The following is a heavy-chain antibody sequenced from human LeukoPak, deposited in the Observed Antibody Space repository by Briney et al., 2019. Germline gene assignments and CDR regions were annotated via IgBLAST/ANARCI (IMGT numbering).Heavy chain of an antibody. Sequence: GGSLRLSCAASGFTFSSYWMSWVRQAPGKGLEWVAVISYDGSNKYYADSVKGRFTISRDNSKNTLYLQMNSLRAEDTAVYYCARGRIAVAGYYFDYWGQGTLVTVSS. CDR2: ISYDGSNK. CDR1: GFTFSSYW. V-gene: IGHV3-30*03. J-gene: IGHJ4*02. D-gene: IGHD6-19*01. CDR3: ARGRIAVAGYYFDY.